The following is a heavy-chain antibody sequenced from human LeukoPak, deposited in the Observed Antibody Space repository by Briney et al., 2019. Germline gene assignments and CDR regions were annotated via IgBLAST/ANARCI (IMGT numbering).Heavy chain of an antibody. CDR2: ISTDGRST. D-gene: IGHD3-3*01. Sequence: GGSLRLYCTASGFSFSSYWMHWVRQAPGKGLVWVSRISTDGRSTNYADSVKGRFTISRDNAKNSLYLQMNSLRAEDTAVYYCALGAIFGPIGMDVWGQGTTVTVSS. V-gene: IGHV3-74*01. CDR1: GFSFSSYW. CDR3: ALGAIFGPIGMDV. J-gene: IGHJ6*02.